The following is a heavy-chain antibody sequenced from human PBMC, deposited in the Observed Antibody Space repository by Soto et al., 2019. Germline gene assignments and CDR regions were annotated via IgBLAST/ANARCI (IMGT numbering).Heavy chain of an antibody. Sequence: EGQVVESGGGLVQSGGSLRLSCVVSGLTFSPCSMNWVRQAPGKGLEWISYINTGSTTIKYAESVEGQFTISRDNGKTALILKINCLRAEDRAAYSCTRECVGWSDHWSKRTLGNVFS. CDR2: INTGSTTI. D-gene: IGHD3-10*01. J-gene: IGHJ5*02. CDR3: TRECVGWSDH. CDR1: GLTFSPCS. V-gene: IGHV3-48*01.